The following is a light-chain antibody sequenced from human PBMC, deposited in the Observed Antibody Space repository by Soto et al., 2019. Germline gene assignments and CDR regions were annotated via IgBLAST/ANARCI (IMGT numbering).Light chain of an antibody. CDR3: SSYTTSSTVV. CDR2: EVS. J-gene: IGLJ1*01. V-gene: IGLV2-14*03. CDR1: SSDVGGYNF. Sequence: QSVLTQPPSVFGSPGPSITISCTGTSSDVGGYNFVSWYQQHPGKAPKLMIYEVSNRPSGVSNRFSGSKSGNTASLTISELQPEDEADYYCSSYTTSSTVVFGTGTKVTVL.